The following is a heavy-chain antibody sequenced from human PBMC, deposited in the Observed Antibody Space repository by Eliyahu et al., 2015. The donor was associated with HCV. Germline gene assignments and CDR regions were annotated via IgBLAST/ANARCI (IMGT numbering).Heavy chain of an antibody. CDR3: TKDHHSTSSSVLDY. Sequence: QVQLVESGGGVVQPGGSLRLXCEASGITFRTSAMHWVRQAPDKGLEWVAVISYDGDNKFYADSVWGRFTISRDNSKNTLYLQVNSLRPEDTAVYYCTKDHHSTSSSVLDYWGQGTRITVSS. CDR1: GITFRTSA. V-gene: IGHV3-30*18. CDR2: ISYDGDNK. J-gene: IGHJ4*02. D-gene: IGHD6-6*01.